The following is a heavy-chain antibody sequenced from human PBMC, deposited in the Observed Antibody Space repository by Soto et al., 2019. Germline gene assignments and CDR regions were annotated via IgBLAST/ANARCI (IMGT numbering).Heavy chain of an antibody. CDR2: ISGSGGST. Sequence: GGSLRLSCAASGFTFSSYAMSSVRQAPGKGLEWVSAISGSGGSTYYADSVKGRFTISRDNSKNTLYLQMNSLRAEDTAVYYCAWLLWFGEFPFAYWGQGTLVTVS. D-gene: IGHD3-10*01. CDR3: AWLLWFGEFPFAY. CDR1: GFTFSSYA. V-gene: IGHV3-23*01. J-gene: IGHJ4*02.